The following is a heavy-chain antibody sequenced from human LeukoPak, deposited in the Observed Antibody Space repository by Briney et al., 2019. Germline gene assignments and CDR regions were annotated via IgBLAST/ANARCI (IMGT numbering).Heavy chain of an antibody. Sequence: SLRLSCAASGFTFDDYAMHWVRQAPGKGLEWVSGTSWNSGNIGYADSVKGRFTISRDNAKNSLYLQMNSLRAEGTAVYYCARDVDTSGHSSRLDPWGQGTLVTVSS. CDR3: ARDVDTSGHSSRLDP. CDR2: TSWNSGNI. D-gene: IGHD3-3*01. V-gene: IGHV3-9*01. J-gene: IGHJ5*02. CDR1: GFTFDDYA.